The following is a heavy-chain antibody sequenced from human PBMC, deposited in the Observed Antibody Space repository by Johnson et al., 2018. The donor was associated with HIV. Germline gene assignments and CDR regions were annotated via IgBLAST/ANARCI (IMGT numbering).Heavy chain of an antibody. CDR3: ARDGESQQLPLGDALDI. CDR2: IYSGGNT. Sequence: VQLVESGGGLVKPGGSLRLSCGASGFTVSSNYMNWVRQAPGKGLEWVSVIYSGGNTYYADSVKGRFTISRDNSKNTLYLQMNSLRAEDTAVYYCARDGESQQLPLGDALDIWGQGTMVTVSS. D-gene: IGHD6-13*01. J-gene: IGHJ3*02. V-gene: IGHV3-66*01. CDR1: GFTVSSNY.